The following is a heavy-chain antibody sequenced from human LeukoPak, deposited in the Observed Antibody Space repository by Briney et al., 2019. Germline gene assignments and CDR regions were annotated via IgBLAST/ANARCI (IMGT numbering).Heavy chain of an antibody. Sequence: SETLSLTCTGSGGSVSSSSYYWTWIRQPPGKGLEWIGYISYSGSTSYSPSLKSRVTISVDTSTKQFSLNLSSVTAADTAVYYCAREGYTSGSDAFDIWGQGTMVTVSS. D-gene: IGHD6-19*01. CDR2: ISYSGST. J-gene: IGHJ3*02. CDR3: AREGYTSGSDAFDI. CDR1: GGSVSSSSYY. V-gene: IGHV4-61*01.